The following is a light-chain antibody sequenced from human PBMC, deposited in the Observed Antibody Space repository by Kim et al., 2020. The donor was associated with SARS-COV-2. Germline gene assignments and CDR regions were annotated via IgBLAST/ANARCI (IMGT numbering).Light chain of an antibody. V-gene: IGLV3-19*01. CDR3: NSRDSNNNVL. J-gene: IGLJ2*01. CDR2: GKN. CDR1: SGRNYL. Sequence: VALGNAGKVTCQEVSGRNYLATWYQQKPGQAPIIFLHGKNTRPSVIPDRFSGSSSGNAASLTITGTQAGDEADYCCNSRDSNNNVLFGGGTQLTVL.